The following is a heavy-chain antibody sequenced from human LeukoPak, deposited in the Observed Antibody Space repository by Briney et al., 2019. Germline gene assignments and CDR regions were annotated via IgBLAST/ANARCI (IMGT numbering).Heavy chain of an antibody. J-gene: IGHJ4*02. CDR1: GGIFSDYL. CDR3: ARGTRTLEAAPFDY. D-gene: IGHD2-15*01. CDR2: IIPISGSA. V-gene: IGHV1-69*13. Sequence: SVTVSCKASGGIFSDYLINWVRQAPGQGLAWIGGIIPISGSAYSAQKFRGRLTITADESTTTAYMELSSLTSEDTAVFYCARGTRTLEAAPFDYWGQGTLVTVSS.